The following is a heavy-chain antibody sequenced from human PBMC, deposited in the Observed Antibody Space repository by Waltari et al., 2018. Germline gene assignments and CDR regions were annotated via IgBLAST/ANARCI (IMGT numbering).Heavy chain of an antibody. V-gene: IGHV1-69*12. CDR1: GGTFSRSA. J-gene: IGHJ4*02. D-gene: IGHD6-6*01. CDR3: ARGLAARLGTYYFDY. Sequence: QVQLVQSGAEVKKPWSSVKVSCKASGGTFSRSAISWVRQARGQGLEWLGGIIPIFGTANYAQKFQGRVTITADESTSTAYMELSSLRSEDTAVYYCARGLAARLGTYYFDYWGQGTLVTVSS. CDR2: IIPIFGTA.